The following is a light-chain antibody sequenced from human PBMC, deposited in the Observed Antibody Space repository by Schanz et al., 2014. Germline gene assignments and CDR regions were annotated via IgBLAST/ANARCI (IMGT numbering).Light chain of an antibody. J-gene: IGLJ3*02. CDR1: RSNVGSNT. CDR3: AAWDDSLNGRV. CDR2: SNN. Sequence: QSVLTQPPSASGTPGQRVTMSCSGSRSNVGSNTVSWYQQLPGTAPKLLIYSNNQRPSGVPDRFSGSKSGTSASLAISGLQSEDEADYYCAAWDDSLNGRVFGGGTKLTV. V-gene: IGLV1-44*01.